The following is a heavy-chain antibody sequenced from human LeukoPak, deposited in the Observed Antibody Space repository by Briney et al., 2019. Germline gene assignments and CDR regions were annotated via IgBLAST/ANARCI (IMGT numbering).Heavy chain of an antibody. J-gene: IGHJ4*02. CDR2: INSDGSTT. CDR1: GFSFSSSW. V-gene: IGHV3-74*01. Sequence: GGSLRLSCAASGFSFSSSWMHWVRQAPGTGLVWVSRINSDGSTTNYADSVKGRFTISRDNAMSTLYLQMNSLRAEDTAVYYCARVSGSGSHFDYWGQGTLVTVSS. D-gene: IGHD3-10*01. CDR3: ARVSGSGSHFDY.